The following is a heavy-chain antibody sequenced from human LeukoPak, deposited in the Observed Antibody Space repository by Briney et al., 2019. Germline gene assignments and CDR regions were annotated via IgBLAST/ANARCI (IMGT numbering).Heavy chain of an antibody. D-gene: IGHD1-1*01. Sequence: PGGSLRLSCAASGFTFSNYWMTWVRQAPGKGLEWVSAISGSGGSTYYADSVKGRFTISRDNSKNTLYLQMNSLRAEDTAVYYCAKDFSRGTLKRAYFDYWGQGTLVTVSS. V-gene: IGHV3-23*01. CDR1: GFTFSNYW. CDR3: AKDFSRGTLKRAYFDY. J-gene: IGHJ4*02. CDR2: ISGSGGST.